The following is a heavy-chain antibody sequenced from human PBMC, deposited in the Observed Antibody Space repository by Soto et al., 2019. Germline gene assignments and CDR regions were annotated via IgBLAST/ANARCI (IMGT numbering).Heavy chain of an antibody. CDR3: ARDKITGLFDY. CDR1: GGAFSGYY. D-gene: IGHD2-8*02. CDR2: INHRGST. J-gene: IGHJ4*02. Sequence: QVQLPQWGAGLVKPSETLSLTCAVYGGAFSGYYWTWIRQPPGTGLEWIGEINHRGSTNYNPSLKSRVTLSVDTSKNQFSLKLTSVTAADTAVYYCARDKITGLFDYWGQGTLVTVSS. V-gene: IGHV4-34*01.